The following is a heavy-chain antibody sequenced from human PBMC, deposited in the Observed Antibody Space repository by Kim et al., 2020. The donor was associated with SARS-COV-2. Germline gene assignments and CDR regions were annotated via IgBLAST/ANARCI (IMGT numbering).Heavy chain of an antibody. CDR3: ENGLGANFGY. D-gene: IGHD2-15*01. CDR2: IVVEGPGI. J-gene: IGHJ4*02. Sequence: GGSLRLSCAASGFTFSSYWMHWVRQGPGKGLVWVSRIVVEGPGIGYADPVKGRFTSSRENAKNTCYWKRDSRRAEETAGNNCENGLGANFGYWGQGTLVT. CDR1: GFTFSSYW. V-gene: IGHV3-74*01.